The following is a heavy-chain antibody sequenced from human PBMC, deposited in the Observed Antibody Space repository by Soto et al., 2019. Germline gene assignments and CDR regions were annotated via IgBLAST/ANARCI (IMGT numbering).Heavy chain of an antibody. CDR2: IYYSGST. J-gene: IGHJ4*02. CDR3: ARHFEQWLVPAYFDY. V-gene: IGHV4-39*01. D-gene: IGHD6-19*01. CDR1: GGSISSSSYY. Sequence: PSETLSLTCTVSGGSISSSSYYRGWIRQPPGKGLEWIGSIYYSGSTYYNPSLRSRVTISVDTSKNQFSLKLSSVTAADTAVYYCARHFEQWLVPAYFDYWGQGTLVTVSS.